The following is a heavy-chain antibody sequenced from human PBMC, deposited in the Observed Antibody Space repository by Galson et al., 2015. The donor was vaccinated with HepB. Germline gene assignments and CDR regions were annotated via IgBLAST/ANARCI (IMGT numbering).Heavy chain of an antibody. CDR1: GFTFSSYV. J-gene: IGHJ3*02. V-gene: IGHV3-23*01. CDR2: ISGSGGST. CDR3: AKDREAGVPAAIYAFDM. D-gene: IGHD2-2*02. Sequence: SLRLSCAASGFTFSSYVMSWVRQAPGKGLEWVSTISGSGGSTSYADSVKGRFTISRDNSKNTLYLQMNSLRAEDTAIYYRAKDREAGVPAAIYAFDMWGQGTMVTVSS.